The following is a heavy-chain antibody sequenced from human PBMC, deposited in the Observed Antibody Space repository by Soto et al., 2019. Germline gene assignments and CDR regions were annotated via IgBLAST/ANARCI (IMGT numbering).Heavy chain of an antibody. CDR1: GYTFTSYD. CDR3: ARDLGYCSSTSCFDYYYYYYMDV. D-gene: IGHD2-2*01. J-gene: IGHJ6*03. CDR2: MNPNSGNT. V-gene: IGHV1-8*01. Sequence: GXSVKVSCKASGYTFTSYDINWVRQATGQGLEWMGWMNPNSGNTGYAQNFQGRVTMTRDKSTSTAYMELSSLRSEDTAVYYCARDLGYCSSTSCFDYYYYYYMDVWGKGTTVTVSS.